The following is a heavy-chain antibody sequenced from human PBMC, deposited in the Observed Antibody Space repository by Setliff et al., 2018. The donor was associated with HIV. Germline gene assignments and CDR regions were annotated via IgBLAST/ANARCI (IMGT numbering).Heavy chain of an antibody. D-gene: IGHD3-22*01. Sequence: LRLPCIASGFSFSRYTMMWVRQTPGKVLEWVSSITCNLNYKYAHSVKGRFTISRDNTKNSLYLQMNSLRAEDTAVYYCAKGDSFVFSYVYPDYWGPGTLVTVSS. V-gene: IGHV3-21*01. CDR2: ITCNLNYK. J-gene: IGHJ4*02. CDR3: AKGDSFVFSYVYPDY. CDR1: GFSFSRYT.